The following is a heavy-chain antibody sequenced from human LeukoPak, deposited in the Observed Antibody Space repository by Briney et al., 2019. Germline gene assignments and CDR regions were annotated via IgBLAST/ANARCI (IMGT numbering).Heavy chain of an antibody. CDR2: INPIFGTA. J-gene: IGHJ4*02. D-gene: IGHD3-10*01. V-gene: IGHV1-69*05. Sequence: GSSVKVSCKASGGTFISYAISWVRQAPGQGLEGMGGINPIFGTANYAQKFQGRVTNTTDESTSTAYMELSSLRSEDTAVYYCARDRHYGSGLNWGQGTLVTVSS. CDR3: ARDRHYGSGLN. CDR1: GGTFISYA.